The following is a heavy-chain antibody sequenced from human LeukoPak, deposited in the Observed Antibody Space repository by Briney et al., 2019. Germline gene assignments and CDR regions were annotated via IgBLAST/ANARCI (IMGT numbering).Heavy chain of an antibody. D-gene: IGHD3-10*01. J-gene: IGHJ6*04. CDR1: GFTFSSYS. CDR2: ISSSSSYI. V-gene: IGHV3-21*01. Sequence: GGSVSLFCAASGFTFSSYSMNWVRQAPGKGLEWVSSISSSSSYIYYADSVKGRFTISRDNAKNSLYLQMNSLRAEDTAVYYCATDGPDYYGSGSYYNYYYYYGVDVWGRGTTVTVSS. CDR3: ATDGPDYYGSGSYYNYYYYYGVDV.